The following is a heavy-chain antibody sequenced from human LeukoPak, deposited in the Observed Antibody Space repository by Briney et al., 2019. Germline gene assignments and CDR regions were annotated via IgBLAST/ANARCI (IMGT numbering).Heavy chain of an antibody. Sequence: GGSLRLSCAASGFTFSSYSMNWVRQAPGKGLEWVAFIRSNSSYKYYADSVKGRFTISRDNSKNTLYLQMNSLRAEDTAVYYCAREAEYGSEDLYFQHWGQGTLVTVSS. D-gene: IGHD3-10*01. CDR3: AREAEYGSEDLYFQH. CDR2: IRSNSSYK. J-gene: IGHJ1*01. V-gene: IGHV3-21*01. CDR1: GFTFSSYS.